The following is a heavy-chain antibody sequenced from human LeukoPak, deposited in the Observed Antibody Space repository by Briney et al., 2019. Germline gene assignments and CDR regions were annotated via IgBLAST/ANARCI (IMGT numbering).Heavy chain of an antibody. D-gene: IGHD6-13*01. Sequence: PGGSLRLSCPASGFTFSSYWMSWVRQAPGKGLEWVANIKQDGSEKYYVDSVKGRFTISRDNAKNSLYLQMNSLRAEDTAVYYCARDSRLYTSSWANFDSWGQGTLVTVSS. CDR1: GFTFSSYW. CDR3: ARDSRLYTSSWANFDS. CDR2: IKQDGSEK. J-gene: IGHJ4*02. V-gene: IGHV3-7*01.